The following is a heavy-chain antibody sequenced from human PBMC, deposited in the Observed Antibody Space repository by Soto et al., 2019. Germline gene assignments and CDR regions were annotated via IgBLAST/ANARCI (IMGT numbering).Heavy chain of an antibody. J-gene: IGHJ4*02. CDR2: ISSTSSYT. CDR1: GFTFSSYA. V-gene: IGHV3-21*01. D-gene: IGHD6-19*01. Sequence: PGGSLRLSCAASGFTFSSYAMNWVRQTQEKGLEWVSSISSTSSYTHYADSVKGRFTISRDNANNSLFLQMNSLTAEDTAVYYCARDLALAGNYWGQGALVTVSS. CDR3: ARDLALAGNY.